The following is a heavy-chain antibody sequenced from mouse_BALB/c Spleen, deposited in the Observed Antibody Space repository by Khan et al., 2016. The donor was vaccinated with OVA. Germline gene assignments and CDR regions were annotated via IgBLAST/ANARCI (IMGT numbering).Heavy chain of an antibody. CDR3: AREGAYYRSDGWFAY. Sequence: QVQLQQSGAELARPGASVKMSCKASGYTFTTYTMHWVKQRPGQGLEWIGYINPSNGYTNYNQKFKDKSTLTADKSSSTDYMQLSSLTSDYSAVYYCAREGAYYRSDGWFAYWGQGTLVTVSA. J-gene: IGHJ3*01. CDR1: GYTFTTYT. V-gene: IGHV1-4*01. D-gene: IGHD2-14*01. CDR2: INPSNGYT.